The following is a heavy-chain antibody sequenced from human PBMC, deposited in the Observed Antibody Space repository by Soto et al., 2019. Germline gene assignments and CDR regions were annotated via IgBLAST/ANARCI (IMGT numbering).Heavy chain of an antibody. V-gene: IGHV2-5*02. Sequence: SGPTLVNPTQTLTLTCTFSGFSLSTSGVGVGWIRQPPGKALEWLALIYWDDDKRYSPSLKSRLTITKDTSKNQVVLTMTNMDPVDTATYYCARQQLAYYYYYYGMDVWGQGTTVTVSS. D-gene: IGHD6-13*01. J-gene: IGHJ6*02. CDR3: ARQQLAYYYYYYGMDV. CDR1: GFSLSTSGVG. CDR2: IYWDDDK.